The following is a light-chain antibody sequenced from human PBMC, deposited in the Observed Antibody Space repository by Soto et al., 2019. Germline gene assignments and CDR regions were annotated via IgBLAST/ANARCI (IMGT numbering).Light chain of an antibody. V-gene: IGKV4-1*01. J-gene: IGKJ4*02. Sequence: DIVVTPSPDSLAVSLGERATINCQSSQSLLYNSDNKNYLRWYQQKPGQPPKLLIYWASTRESGVPGRFSGAGSGTDFTLTISSLQAEDVAVYYCQQYYDTSLTFGGGTKVEIK. CDR3: QQYYDTSLT. CDR1: QSLLYNSDNKNY. CDR2: WAS.